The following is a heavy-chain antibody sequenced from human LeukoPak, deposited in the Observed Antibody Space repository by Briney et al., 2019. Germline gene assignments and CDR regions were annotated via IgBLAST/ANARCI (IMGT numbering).Heavy chain of an antibody. Sequence: GGSLRLSCAASGYTFSSYGMHWVRQAPGKGLEWVAVISYDGSNKYYADSVKGRFTISRDNSKNTLYLQMNSLRAEDTAVYYCAKDQGYYDSSGPFDYWGQGTLVTVSS. CDR2: ISYDGSNK. V-gene: IGHV3-30*18. CDR1: GYTFSSYG. CDR3: AKDQGYYDSSGPFDY. D-gene: IGHD3-22*01. J-gene: IGHJ4*02.